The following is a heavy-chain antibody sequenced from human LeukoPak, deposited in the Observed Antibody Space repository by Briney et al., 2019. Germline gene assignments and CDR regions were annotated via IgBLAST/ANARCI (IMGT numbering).Heavy chain of an antibody. CDR2: IIPIFGTA. CDR1: GGTFSSYA. Sequence: SVKVSCKASGGTFSSYAISWVRQAPGQGLEWMGGIIPIFGTANYAQKFQGRVTITADESTSTAYMESSSLRSEDTAVYYCARGRQDYGDYNYFDYWGQGTLVTVSS. V-gene: IGHV1-69*13. J-gene: IGHJ4*02. D-gene: IGHD4-17*01. CDR3: ARGRQDYGDYNYFDY.